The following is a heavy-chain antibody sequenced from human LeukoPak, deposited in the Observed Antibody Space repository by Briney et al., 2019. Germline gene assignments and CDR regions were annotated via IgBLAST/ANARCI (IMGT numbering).Heavy chain of an antibody. CDR1: GFTVSSNY. CDR2: IYSGGST. Sequence: GGSLRLSCAVSGFTVSSNYMSWVRQAPGKGLEWVSVIYSGGSTYYADSVKGRFTISRDNSKNTLYLQMNSVRAEDTAVYYCARDSAFYGSGSYDRWAMDVWGQGTTVTVSS. V-gene: IGHV3-66*01. J-gene: IGHJ6*02. CDR3: ARDSAFYGSGSYDRWAMDV. D-gene: IGHD3-10*01.